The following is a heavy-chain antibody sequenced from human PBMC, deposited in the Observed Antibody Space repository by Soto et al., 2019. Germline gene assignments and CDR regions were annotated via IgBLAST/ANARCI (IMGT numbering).Heavy chain of an antibody. D-gene: IGHD4-17*01. Sequence: EVQLVESGGDLVQPGRSLRLSCAASGFTVSNNFMSWVRQAPGKGLEWVSVIYSIGTTYYADSVKGRFTISRDTSKNTLYLQMNSLRGEDTAVYYCARDRDYGGFDYWGHGTLVTVSS. CDR2: IYSIGTT. J-gene: IGHJ4*01. CDR1: GFTVSNNF. V-gene: IGHV3-66*01. CDR3: ARDRDYGGFDY.